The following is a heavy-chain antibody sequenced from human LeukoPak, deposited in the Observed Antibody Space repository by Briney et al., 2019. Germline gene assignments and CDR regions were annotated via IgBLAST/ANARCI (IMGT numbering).Heavy chain of an antibody. V-gene: IGHV1-69*13. Sequence: SVKVSCKASGGTFSSYAISWVRQAPGQGLEWMGGIIPIFGTANYAQKFQGRVTITADESTNTAYMELSSLRSEDTAVYYCAIIAAAGTGRWFDPWGQGTLVTVSS. J-gene: IGHJ5*02. CDR2: IIPIFGTA. D-gene: IGHD6-13*01. CDR1: GGTFSSYA. CDR3: AIIAAAGTGRWFDP.